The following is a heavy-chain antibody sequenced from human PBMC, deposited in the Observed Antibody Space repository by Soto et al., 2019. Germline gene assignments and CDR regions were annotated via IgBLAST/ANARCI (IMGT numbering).Heavy chain of an antibody. J-gene: IGHJ2*01. CDR2: IYRGGST. CDR3: ARDQNYIWGSYPTRYFDL. V-gene: IGHV3-66*01. CDR1: GFTVSSNY. Sequence: GGCMKLSXAASGFTVSSNYMSWVRQATGKGLEWVSVIYRGGSTYYADSVKGRFTISRDNSKNTLYLQMNSLRAEDTAVYYCARDQNYIWGSYPTRYFDLWGRGTLVTVSS. D-gene: IGHD3-16*01.